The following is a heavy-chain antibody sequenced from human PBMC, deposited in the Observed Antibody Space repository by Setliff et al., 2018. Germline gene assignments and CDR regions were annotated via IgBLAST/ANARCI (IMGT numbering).Heavy chain of an antibody. Sequence: ASVKVSCKASGYTFTGYYMHWVRQAPGQGLEWMGWINPNSGGTNYAQKFQGWVTMTRDTSISTAYMELSSLRSEDTAVYYCARGRNYNFWSGYYNYYYYGMDVWGQGTTVTVSS. CDR3: ARGRNYNFWSGYYNYYYYGMDV. CDR1: GYTFTGYY. CDR2: INPNSGGT. J-gene: IGHJ6*02. V-gene: IGHV1-2*04. D-gene: IGHD3-3*01.